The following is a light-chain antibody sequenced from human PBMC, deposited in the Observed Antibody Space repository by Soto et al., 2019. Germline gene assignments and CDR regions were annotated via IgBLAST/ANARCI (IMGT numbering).Light chain of an antibody. J-gene: IGLJ1*01. CDR2: EVT. V-gene: IGLV2-14*01. Sequence: QSVLTQPASVSGSPGQSITISCTGTSSDVGAYKFVSWYQQHPGKAPKLIIYEVTNRPTGVSNRFSGSKSGNTASMTISGLQTEDEADYYFSSCTSLTTPTYVFGAGTKLTVL. CDR3: SSCTSLTTPTYV. CDR1: SSDVGAYKF.